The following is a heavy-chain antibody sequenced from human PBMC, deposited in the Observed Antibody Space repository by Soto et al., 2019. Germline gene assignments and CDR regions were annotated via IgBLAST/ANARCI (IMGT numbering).Heavy chain of an antibody. Sequence: SETLSLTCTVSGGSISSGGYYWSWIRQHPGKGLEWIGYIYYSGSTYYNPSLKSRVTISVDTSKNQFFLKLSSVTAADTAVYYCARGSSEPYSYGPCFDYWGQGTLVTVSS. J-gene: IGHJ4*02. CDR1: GGSISSGGYY. CDR2: IYYSGST. V-gene: IGHV4-31*03. D-gene: IGHD5-18*01. CDR3: ARGSSEPYSYGPCFDY.